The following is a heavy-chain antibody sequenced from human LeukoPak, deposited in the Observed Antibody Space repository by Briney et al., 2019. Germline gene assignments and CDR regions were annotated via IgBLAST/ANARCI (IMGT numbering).Heavy chain of an antibody. J-gene: IGHJ4*02. Sequence: PSETLSLTCAVYGGSFSDYYWSWIRQPPGKGLEWIGEINHSGSTNYNPSLKSRITISVDTSKNQFSLKLSSETAADTAMYYCARAGFALAPHRGTPFDYWGQGTLVTVSS. CDR3: ARAGFALAPHRGTPFDY. CDR2: INHSGST. CDR1: GGSFSDYY. D-gene: IGHD1-1*01. V-gene: IGHV4-34*01.